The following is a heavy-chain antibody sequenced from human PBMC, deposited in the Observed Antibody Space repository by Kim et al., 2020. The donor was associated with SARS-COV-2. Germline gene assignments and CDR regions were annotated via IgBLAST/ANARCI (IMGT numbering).Heavy chain of an antibody. V-gene: IGHV3-48*01. Sequence: ADARKGRSTISSDNAKNSLYLKMSGLRAEDTAVYYCARCGWPRSCAFDIWDQGTMVTVSS. J-gene: IGHJ3*02. CDR3: ARCGWPRSCAFDI. D-gene: IGHD2-21*01.